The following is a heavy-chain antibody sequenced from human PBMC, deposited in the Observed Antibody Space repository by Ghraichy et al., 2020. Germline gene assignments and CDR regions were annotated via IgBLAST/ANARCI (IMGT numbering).Heavy chain of an antibody. V-gene: IGHV4-39*01. CDR3: YTHIAVPARGWFDP. J-gene: IGHJ5*02. Sequence: SETLSLTCTVSGGSISRSNYFWGWIRQPPGKGLEWIGSIYYRGSASHNPSLKSRVTLSVDTSKNQFSLKLSSVTAADTAVYYCYTHIAVPARGWFDPWGQGTLVTVSS. CDR2: IYYRGSA. D-gene: IGHD6-19*01. CDR1: GGSISRSNYF.